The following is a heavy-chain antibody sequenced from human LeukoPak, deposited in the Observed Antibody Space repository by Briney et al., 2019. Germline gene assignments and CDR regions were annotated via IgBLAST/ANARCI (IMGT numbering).Heavy chain of an antibody. D-gene: IGHD1-26*01. CDR1: GFTFSSYS. CDR2: ISSSSSYI. J-gene: IGHJ4*02. Sequence: GGSLRLSCAASGFTFSSYSMNWVRQAPGKGLEWVSSISSSSSYIYYADSVKGRFTISRDNAKNSLYLQMNSLRAEDTAVYYCAKDHGGATEFDYWGQGTLVTVSS. V-gene: IGHV3-21*01. CDR3: AKDHGGATEFDY.